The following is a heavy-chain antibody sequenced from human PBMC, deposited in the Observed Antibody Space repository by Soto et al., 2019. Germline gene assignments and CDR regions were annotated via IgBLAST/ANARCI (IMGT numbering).Heavy chain of an antibody. CDR3: ARFYRRAVAGTRWFDP. D-gene: IGHD6-19*01. J-gene: IGHJ5*02. CDR1: GGSISSYY. CDR2: IYYSGST. V-gene: IGHV4-59*01. Sequence: ASETLSLTCTVSGGSISSYYWSWIRQPPGKGLEWIGYIYYSGSTNYNPSLKSRVTISVDTSKNQFSLKLSSVTAADTAVYYCARFYRRAVAGTRWFDPWGQGTLVTVSS.